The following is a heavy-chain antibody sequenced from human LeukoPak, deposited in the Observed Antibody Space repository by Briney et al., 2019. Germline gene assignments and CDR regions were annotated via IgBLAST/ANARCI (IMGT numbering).Heavy chain of an antibody. D-gene: IGHD3-10*01. CDR3: ATDGLWFGELGFDP. V-gene: IGHV1-24*01. CDR1: GHTLTELS. Sequence: GASVKVSCKVSGHTLTELSMHWVRQAPGKGLEWMGGFDPEDGETIYAQKFQGRVTMTEDTSTDTAYMELGSLRSEDTAVYYCATDGLWFGELGFDPWAREPWSPSPQ. J-gene: IGHJ5*02. CDR2: FDPEDGET.